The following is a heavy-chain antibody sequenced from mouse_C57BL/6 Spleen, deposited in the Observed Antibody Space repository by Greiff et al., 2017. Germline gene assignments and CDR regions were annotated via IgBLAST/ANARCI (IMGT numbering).Heavy chain of an antibody. D-gene: IGHD1-1*01. CDR1: GFTFTDYY. Sequence: EVQLVESGGGLVQPGGSLSLSCAASGFTFTDYYMSWVRQPPGKALEWLGFIRNKANGYTTEYSASVKGRFTISRDNSQSILYLQMNALRAEDSATDYGARYCGSSRYWYFDVWGTGTTVTVSS. J-gene: IGHJ1*03. V-gene: IGHV7-3*01. CDR3: ARYCGSSRYWYFDV. CDR2: IRNKANGYTT.